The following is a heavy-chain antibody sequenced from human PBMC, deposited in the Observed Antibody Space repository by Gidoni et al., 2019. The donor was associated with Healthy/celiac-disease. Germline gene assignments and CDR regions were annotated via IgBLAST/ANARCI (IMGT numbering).Heavy chain of an antibody. D-gene: IGHD4-4*01. J-gene: IGHJ3*02. CDR2: ISGSGGST. V-gene: IGHV3-23*01. CDR3: AKVLGTLRSNYCAFDI. CDR1: GFTFSSYA. Sequence: EVQLLESGGGLVQPGGSLRLSCSASGFTFSSYAMSWVRQAPGKGLEWVSAISGSGGSTYYADSVKGRFTISRDNSKNTLYLQMNSLRAEDTAVYYCAKVLGTLRSNYCAFDIWGQGKMVTVSS.